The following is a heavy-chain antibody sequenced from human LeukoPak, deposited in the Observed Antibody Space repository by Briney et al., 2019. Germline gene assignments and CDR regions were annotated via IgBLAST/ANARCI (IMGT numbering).Heavy chain of an antibody. Sequence: SETLSLTCTVSGYSISSGYYWGWIRQPPGKGLEWIGSFYHSGSTYYNPSLKSRVTISVDTSKNQFSLKLSSVTAADTAVYYCARDMSYYYGSGRKGYWGQGTLVTVSS. D-gene: IGHD3-10*01. CDR3: ARDMSYYYGSGRKGY. V-gene: IGHV4-38-2*02. CDR2: FYHSGST. J-gene: IGHJ4*02. CDR1: GYSISSGYY.